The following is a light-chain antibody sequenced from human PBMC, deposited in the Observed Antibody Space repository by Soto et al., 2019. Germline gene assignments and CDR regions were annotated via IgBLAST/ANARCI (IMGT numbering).Light chain of an antibody. V-gene: IGLV2-18*02. CDR1: SSDVGKYDR. CDR2: EVT. J-gene: IGLJ1*01. Sequence: SVLPQPPSGSGSPGQSVTISCTGTSSDVGKYDRVSWYQQPPGTAPKLIIYEVTNRPSGVPARFSGSKSGNTASLTISGLQAEDEADYYCSSYTSTSRYVFGAGTKVTVL. CDR3: SSYTSTSRYV.